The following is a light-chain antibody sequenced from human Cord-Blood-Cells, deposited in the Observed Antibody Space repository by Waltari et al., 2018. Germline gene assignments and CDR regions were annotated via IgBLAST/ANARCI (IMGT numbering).Light chain of an antibody. CDR2: DAS. CDR1: HDISNY. V-gene: IGKV1-33*01. J-gene: IGKJ5*01. Sequence: DIQMTQSPSSLSASVGDRVTITCQANHDISNYLNWYQQKPGKAPKLLIDDASNLETGVAAGFSGSGSGTEFTFTISNQQPEDIATYDCQQYDNLPITFGQGTRLEIK. CDR3: QQYDNLPIT.